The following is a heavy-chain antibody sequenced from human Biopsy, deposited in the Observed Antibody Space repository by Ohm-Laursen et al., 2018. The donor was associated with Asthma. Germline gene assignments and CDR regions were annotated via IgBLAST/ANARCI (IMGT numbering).Heavy chain of an antibody. CDR1: GFTFSSYA. CDR3: AKDKRYSGSYFDY. Sequence: SLRLSCSASGFTFSSYAMNWVRQAPVKGLEWVSTVSGSGGNTYYADSVKGRFTISRDNSKNTLHLQMNGLRAEDTAVYYCAKDKRYSGSYFDYWGQGTLVTVSS. CDR2: VSGSGGNT. J-gene: IGHJ4*02. V-gene: IGHV3-23*01. D-gene: IGHD1-26*01.